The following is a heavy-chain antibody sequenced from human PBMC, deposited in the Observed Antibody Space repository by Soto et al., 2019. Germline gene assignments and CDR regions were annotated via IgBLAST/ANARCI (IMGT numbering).Heavy chain of an antibody. J-gene: IGHJ5*02. Sequence: QVQLVESGGGVVQPAGSLSFSCAASGFTFSDYAMHWVRQAPGKGREWVALISSDGLTEYYGDSVKGRFTIARDNSKTRLYLQMASLSVEDTAMYHCVGKWYGELGDCWFDPWGEGNMVTVST. CDR1: GFTFSDYA. D-gene: IGHD1-26*01. V-gene: IGHV3-30-3*01. CDR2: ISSDGLTE. CDR3: VGKWYGELGDCWFDP.